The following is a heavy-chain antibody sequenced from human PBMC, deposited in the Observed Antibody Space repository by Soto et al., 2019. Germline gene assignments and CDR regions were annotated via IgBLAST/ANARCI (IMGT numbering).Heavy chain of an antibody. V-gene: IGHV1-46*03. Sequence: ASVKVSCKASGYTFTSYYMHWVRQAPGQGLEWMGIINPSGGSTSYAQKFQGRVTMTRDTSTSTVYMELSSLRSEDTAVYYCARDPVEMATITAYYFDYWGQGTLVTVSS. D-gene: IGHD5-12*01. CDR1: GYTFTSYY. CDR3: ARDPVEMATITAYYFDY. J-gene: IGHJ4*02. CDR2: INPSGGST.